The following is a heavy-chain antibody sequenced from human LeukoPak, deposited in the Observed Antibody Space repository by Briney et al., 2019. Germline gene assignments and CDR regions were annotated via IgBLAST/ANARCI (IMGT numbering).Heavy chain of an antibody. CDR3: AREADCSSTSCYAPYFDY. CDR2: IYSGGST. D-gene: IGHD2-2*01. J-gene: IGHJ4*02. Sequence: PGGSLRLSCEASGFTVSSNYMSWVRQAPGEGLEWVSVIYSGGSTYYADSVKGRFTISRDNSKNTLYLQMNSLRAEDTAVYYCAREADCSSTSCYAPYFDYWGQGTLVTVSS. CDR1: GFTVSSNY. V-gene: IGHV3-53*01.